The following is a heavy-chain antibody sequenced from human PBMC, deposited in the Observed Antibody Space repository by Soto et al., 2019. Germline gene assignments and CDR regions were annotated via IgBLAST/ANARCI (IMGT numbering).Heavy chain of an antibody. CDR1: GGSISSGDYY. D-gene: IGHD3-10*01. CDR2: TYYREST. CDR3: ARVKWFGESGGMDV. J-gene: IGHJ6*01. V-gene: IGHV4-30-4*01. Sequence: QVQLQESGPGLVKPSQTLSLTCTVSGGSISSGDYYWSWIRQPPGKGLEGIGYTYYRESTYYNPSLKSRVTMSVDTSKNQFSLKLSSVTAADTAVYYCARVKWFGESGGMDVWGQGTTVTVSS.